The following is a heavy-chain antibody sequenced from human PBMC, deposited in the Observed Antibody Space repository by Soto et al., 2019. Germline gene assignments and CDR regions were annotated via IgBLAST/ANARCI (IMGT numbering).Heavy chain of an antibody. CDR2: MFISGST. CDR1: GGSIDGYY. D-gene: IGHD2-8*01. V-gene: IGHV4-4*07. CDR3: ARAGPRGLMVYAIGWFDP. Sequence: PSETLSLTCTVSGGSIDGYYWTWIRQSAGKGLEWIGRMFISGSTNYNPSLKSRVTISVDTSKNQFSLKLSSVTAADTAVYYCARAGPRGLMVYAIGWFDPWGQGTLVTVSS. J-gene: IGHJ5*02.